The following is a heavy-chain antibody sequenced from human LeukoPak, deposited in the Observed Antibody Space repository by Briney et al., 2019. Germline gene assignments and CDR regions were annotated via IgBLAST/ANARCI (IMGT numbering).Heavy chain of an antibody. CDR1: GGSISNYY. J-gene: IGHJ4*02. V-gene: IGHV4-4*07. CDR2: IYSSGST. Sequence: SETLSLTCTVSGGSISNYYWSWIRQPAGKGLEFIGRIYSSGSTNYNPSLKSRVTMSVDTSKNQFSLKLSSVTAADSAMYYCARGGYTIFDYWGQGTLVTVSS. CDR3: ARGGYTIFDY. D-gene: IGHD1-1*01.